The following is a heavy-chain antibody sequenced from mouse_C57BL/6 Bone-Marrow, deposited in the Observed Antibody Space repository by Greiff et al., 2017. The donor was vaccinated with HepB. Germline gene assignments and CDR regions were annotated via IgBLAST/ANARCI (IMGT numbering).Heavy chain of an antibody. Sequence: EVNLVESGGGLVQPGGSLKLSCAASGFTFSDYYMYWVRQTPEKRLEWVAYISNGGGSTYYPDTVKGRFTISRDNAKNTLYLQMSRLKSEDTAMYYCARQRANFYYFDYWGQGTTLTVSS. D-gene: IGHD3-1*01. CDR1: GFTFSDYY. V-gene: IGHV5-12*01. J-gene: IGHJ2*01. CDR3: ARQRANFYYFDY. CDR2: ISNGGGST.